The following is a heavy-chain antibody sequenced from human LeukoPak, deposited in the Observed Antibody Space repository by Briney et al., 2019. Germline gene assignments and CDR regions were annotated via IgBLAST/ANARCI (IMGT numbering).Heavy chain of an antibody. CDR1: GFSLSTYS. V-gene: IGHV3-48*02. Sequence: HAGGSVTLLCAASGFSLSTYSMNWVRQAPGKGLEWVSYIHKSGTITYYRDSVKGRFTISRDNAKNSLYLQMNSLRDEDTAVYYCARDLQALYFCGEGALVTVSS. CDR3: ARDLQALYF. CDR2: IHKSGTIT. J-gene: IGHJ4*02.